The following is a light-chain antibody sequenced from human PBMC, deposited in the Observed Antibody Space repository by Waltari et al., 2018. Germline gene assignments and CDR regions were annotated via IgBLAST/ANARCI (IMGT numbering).Light chain of an antibody. J-gene: IGKJ2*01. CDR3: QQRSNWPRTT. CDR1: QSVGSQ. CDR2: DAS. Sequence: EIVLTQSPATRSLSPGERATLSCRASQSVGSQLAWLQQKPGQAPRLFIYDASNRATGVPARFSGSGSGTDFTLIISSLEPEDFAVYYCQQRSNWPRTTFGQGTKLEIK. V-gene: IGKV3-11*01.